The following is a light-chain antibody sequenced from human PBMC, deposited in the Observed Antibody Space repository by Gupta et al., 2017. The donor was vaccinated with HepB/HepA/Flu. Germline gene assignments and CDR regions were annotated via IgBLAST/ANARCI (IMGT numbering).Light chain of an antibody. CDR2: GDG. Sequence: SYVLTPPPSVSVAPGMTARITCGGNNIGGKSVQWYQQKAGQAPALVVYGDGDRPSGIPERFSGSNSGNTATLTITRVEGGDEADYYCQVWDSSSEHVVFGGGTKLTVL. CDR1: NIGGKS. CDR3: QVWDSSSEHVV. V-gene: IGLV3-21*03. J-gene: IGLJ2*01.